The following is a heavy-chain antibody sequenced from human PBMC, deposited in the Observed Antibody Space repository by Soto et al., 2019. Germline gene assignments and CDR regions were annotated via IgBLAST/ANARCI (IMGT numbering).Heavy chain of an antibody. CDR3: ARGRCSSTSCYY. V-gene: IGHV3-23*01. D-gene: IGHD2-2*01. J-gene: IGHJ4*02. Sequence: GGSLRLSCAASGFTLSSYATSWVRQAPGKGLEWVSVIGGVDESTYYVDSVKGRFTISRDNAKNSVYLLMNSLRAEDTAVYYCARGRCSSTSCYYWGQGTLVTVSS. CDR1: GFTLSSYA. CDR2: IGGVDEST.